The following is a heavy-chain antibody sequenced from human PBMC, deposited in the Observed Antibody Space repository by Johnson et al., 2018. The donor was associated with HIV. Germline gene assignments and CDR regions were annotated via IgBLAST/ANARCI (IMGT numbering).Heavy chain of an antibody. CDR2: IWYDGSNK. V-gene: IGHV3-33*06. CDR1: GFTFSSYG. J-gene: IGHJ3*02. D-gene: IGHD1-26*01. Sequence: QVQLVESGGGVVQPGRSLRLSCAASGFTFSSYGMHWVRQAPGKGLAWVAVIWYDGSNKYYADSVKGRFTISRDNSKNTLYLQMNSLRAEDTAVYYCAKDEALGWELDPVAFDIWGQGTMVTVSS. CDR3: AKDEALGWELDPVAFDI.